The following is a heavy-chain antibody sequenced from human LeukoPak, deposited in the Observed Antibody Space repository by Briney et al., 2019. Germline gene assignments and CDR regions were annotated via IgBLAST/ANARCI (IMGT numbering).Heavy chain of an antibody. Sequence: GGSLRLSCAASGFTFSSYAMSWVRQAPGKGLEWVSAISGSGGSTYYADSVKGRFTISRDNSKNTLYLQMNSLRAEDTAVYYCAKVDYYGSGSNWFDPWGQGTLVTVSS. CDR3: AKVDYYGSGSNWFDP. J-gene: IGHJ5*02. CDR2: ISGSGGST. D-gene: IGHD3-10*01. CDR1: GFTFSSYA. V-gene: IGHV3-23*01.